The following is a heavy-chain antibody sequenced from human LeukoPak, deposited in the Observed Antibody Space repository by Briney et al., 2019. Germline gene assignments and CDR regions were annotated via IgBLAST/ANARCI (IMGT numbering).Heavy chain of an antibody. CDR2: MNPNSGNT. V-gene: IGHV1-8*01. D-gene: IGHD6-19*01. CDR3: ARGNIAVAGTRVWYY. J-gene: IGHJ4*02. CDR1: GYTFTSYD. Sequence: ASVKVSCKASGYTFTSYDINWVRQATGQGLEWMGWMNPNSGNTGYAQKFQGRVTMTRNTSISTAYMELSGLRSEDTAVYYCARGNIAVAGTRVWYYWGQGTLVTVSS.